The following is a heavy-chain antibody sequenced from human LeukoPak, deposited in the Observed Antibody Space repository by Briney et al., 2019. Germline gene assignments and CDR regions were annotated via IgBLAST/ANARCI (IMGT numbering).Heavy chain of an antibody. D-gene: IGHD2-2*01. CDR2: IQSNGRNK. CDR3: ARESEGGTGTSCPDY. V-gene: IGHV3-33*05. Sequence: GGSLRLSCAASGFIFSGDDMHWVRQAPGKGLEWGAGIQSNGRNKYYVDSVKGRFAISRDNSKSTLYLQVNSLRVEDTALYYCARESEGGTGTSCPDYWGQGTLVTVSS. J-gene: IGHJ4*02. CDR1: GFIFSGDD.